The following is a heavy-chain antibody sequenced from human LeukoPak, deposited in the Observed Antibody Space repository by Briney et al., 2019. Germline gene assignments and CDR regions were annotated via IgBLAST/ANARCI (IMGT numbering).Heavy chain of an antibody. CDR2: VSAYNGDT. V-gene: IGHV1-18*04. Sequence: ASVKASCKASGYTFTSYGISWVLQAPGQGLDWMGWVSAYNGDTNYAQRFQGRVTMPTDASTSTAYMELRSLRSDDTAVYYCARDCSTSCCPPFNYWGQGTLVTVSS. CDR1: GYTFTSYG. D-gene: IGHD2-2*01. CDR3: ARDCSTSCCPPFNY. J-gene: IGHJ4*02.